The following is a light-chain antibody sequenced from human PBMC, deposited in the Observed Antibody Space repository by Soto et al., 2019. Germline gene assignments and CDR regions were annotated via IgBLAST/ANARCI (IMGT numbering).Light chain of an antibody. CDR3: QQYNSYPLT. Sequence: DIQMTQSPSTLSASVGDRVTITCRASQSISSWLAWYQQKPGKAPKLLIYKASSLESGVPSRFSGSGSGTEFNLTISSLQPDDFATYYCQQYNSYPLTFGGGTKVESK. J-gene: IGKJ4*01. V-gene: IGKV1-5*03. CDR2: KAS. CDR1: QSISSW.